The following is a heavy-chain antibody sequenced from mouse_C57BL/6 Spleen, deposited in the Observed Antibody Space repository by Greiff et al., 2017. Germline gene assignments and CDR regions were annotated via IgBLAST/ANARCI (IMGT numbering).Heavy chain of an antibody. CDR3: ASQKIYEGYYDYFDY. J-gene: IGHJ2*01. CDR2: IYPRDGST. D-gene: IGHD2-3*01. V-gene: IGHV1-85*01. CDR1: GYTFTSYD. Sequence: QVQLKQSGPELVKPGASVKLSCKASGYTFTSYDINWVKQRPGQGLEWIGWIYPRDGSTKYNEKFTGKATLTVDTSSSTAYMELHSLPSADSAVYFYASQKIYEGYYDYFDYWGQGTTLTVSS.